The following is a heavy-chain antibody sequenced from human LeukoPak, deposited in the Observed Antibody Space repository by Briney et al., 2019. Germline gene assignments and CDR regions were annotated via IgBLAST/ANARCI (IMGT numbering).Heavy chain of an antibody. CDR1: GASTNRSSYS. J-gene: IGHJ3*02. D-gene: IGHD2-21*01. CDR3: ARQPPYSSTFDI. Sequence: MPSETLSLTCTVSGASTNRSSYSWAWLRQPPGKGLEWIGSMSHSESPYYNPSLRSRVTISVDTSKNQLSLRLTSVTAADRAVYYCARQPPYSSTFDIWGQGTMVTVSS. CDR2: MSHSESP. V-gene: IGHV4-39*01.